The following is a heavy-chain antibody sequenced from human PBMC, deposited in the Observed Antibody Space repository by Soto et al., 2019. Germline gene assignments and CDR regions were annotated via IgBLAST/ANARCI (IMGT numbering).Heavy chain of an antibody. CDR1: GFTFRSYA. Sequence: PGGSLRLSCAASGFTFRSYAMSWVRQAPGKGLEWVSAISGSGGSTYYADSVKGRFTISRDNSKNTLYLQMNSLRAEDTAVYYCAKGIVYYYDSSGDFAYWGQGTLVTVSS. J-gene: IGHJ4*02. D-gene: IGHD3-22*01. CDR3: AKGIVYYYDSSGDFAY. CDR2: ISGSGGST. V-gene: IGHV3-23*01.